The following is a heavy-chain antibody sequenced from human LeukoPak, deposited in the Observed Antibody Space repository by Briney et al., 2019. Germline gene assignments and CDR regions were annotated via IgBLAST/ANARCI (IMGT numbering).Heavy chain of an antibody. V-gene: IGHV3-21*01. CDR3: ARELTYSDY. Sequence: GGSLRLSCAASGFTFSSYAMNWVRQAPGKGLEWVSSISRDSNYIYYADSVKGRFTISRDNAKNSLYLQMNSLRAEDTAVYYCARELTYSDYWGRGTLVTVSS. J-gene: IGHJ4*02. CDR1: GFTFSSYA. D-gene: IGHD4-11*01. CDR2: ISRDSNYI.